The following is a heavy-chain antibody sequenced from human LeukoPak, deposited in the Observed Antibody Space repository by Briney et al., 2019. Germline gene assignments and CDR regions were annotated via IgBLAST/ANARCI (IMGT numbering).Heavy chain of an antibody. Sequence: GGSLRLSCAASGFTFSSYAIHWVRQAPGKGLEWGAVISYDGSNKYYADSVKGRFTISRDNSKNTLYLQMNSLRAEDTAVYYCARDRTRVDIVATDSGGFDYWGQGTLVTVSS. V-gene: IGHV3-30-3*01. J-gene: IGHJ4*02. CDR1: GFTFSSYA. CDR3: ARDRTRVDIVATDSGGFDY. CDR2: ISYDGSNK. D-gene: IGHD5-12*01.